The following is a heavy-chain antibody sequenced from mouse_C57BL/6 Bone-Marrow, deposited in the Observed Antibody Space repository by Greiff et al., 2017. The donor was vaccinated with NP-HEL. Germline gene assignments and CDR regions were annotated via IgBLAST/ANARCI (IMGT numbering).Heavy chain of an antibody. CDR1: GFSFNTYA. Sequence: EVMLVESGGGLVQPKASLKLSCAASGFSFNTYAMNWVRQAPGQGLEWVARISSKSNNYATYYADSVKDRFTISRDDSESMLYLQMNNLKTEDAAMYYCVGLLRYAMDYWGQGTSVTVAS. V-gene: IGHV10-1*01. CDR3: VGLLRYAMDY. D-gene: IGHD1-1*01. CDR2: ISSKSNNYAT. J-gene: IGHJ4*01.